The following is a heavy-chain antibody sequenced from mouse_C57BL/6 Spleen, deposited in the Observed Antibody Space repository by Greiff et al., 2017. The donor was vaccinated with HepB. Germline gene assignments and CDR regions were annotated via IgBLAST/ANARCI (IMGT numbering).Heavy chain of an antibody. J-gene: IGHJ4*01. CDR2: ISSGSSTI. CDR3: ATGVVQRSPRAMDY. D-gene: IGHD1-1*02. V-gene: IGHV5-17*01. CDR1: GFTFSDYG. Sequence: EVKLVESGGGLVKPGGSLKLSCAASGFTFSDYGMHWVRQAPEKGLEWVAYISSGSSTIYYADTVKGRFTISRDNAKNTLFLQMTSLRSEDTAMYYCATGVVQRSPRAMDYWGQGTSVTVSS.